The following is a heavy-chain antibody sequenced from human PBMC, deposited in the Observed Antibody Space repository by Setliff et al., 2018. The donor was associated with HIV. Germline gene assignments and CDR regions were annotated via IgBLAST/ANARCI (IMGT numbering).Heavy chain of an antibody. CDR3: ARFYSAVQWLALDY. CDR1: GGSISSGGYS. D-gene: IGHD6-19*01. J-gene: IGHJ4*02. Sequence: SETLSLTCAVSGGSISSGGYSWSWIRQPPGKGLEWIGYIYHSGSTYYNPSLKSRVTISVDRSKNQFSLKLSSVTAADTAVYYCARFYSAVQWLALDYWGQGTLVTVSS. V-gene: IGHV4-30-2*01. CDR2: IYHSGST.